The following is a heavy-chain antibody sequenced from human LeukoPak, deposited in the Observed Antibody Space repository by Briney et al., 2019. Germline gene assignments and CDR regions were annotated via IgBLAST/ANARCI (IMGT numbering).Heavy chain of an antibody. CDR2: ISTSSSYI. Sequence: GGSLRLSCAASGFTFSGYSMNWVRQAPGKGLEWVSSISTSSSYIYSADSMKGRITISRDNAKNSLYLQLNSLRADDTAVYYCARGTLNIPGEQGAFDYWGQGTLVIVSS. J-gene: IGHJ4*02. CDR3: ARGTLNIPGEQGAFDY. D-gene: IGHD1-14*01. V-gene: IGHV3-21*01. CDR1: GFTFSGYS.